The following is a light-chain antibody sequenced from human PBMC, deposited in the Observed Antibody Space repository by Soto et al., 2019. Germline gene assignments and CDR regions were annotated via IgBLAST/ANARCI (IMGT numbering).Light chain of an antibody. J-gene: IGKJ1*01. CDR3: QQTYSALWT. V-gene: IGKV1-39*01. Sequence: DIQMTQSPSSLSASVGDRVTISCRASQTITTYLNWYQQKPGKAPKLLIYAASSLHSGVPSRFSGSGSGTDSTLTISSLQPEYFAAYYCQQTYSALWTFGQGTKLEIK. CDR2: AAS. CDR1: QTITTY.